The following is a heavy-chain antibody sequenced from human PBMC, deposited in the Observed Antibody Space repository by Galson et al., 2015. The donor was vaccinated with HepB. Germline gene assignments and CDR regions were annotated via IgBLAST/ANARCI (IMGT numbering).Heavy chain of an antibody. CDR1: GFTFSSYS. CDR2: ISSSSSYT. Sequence: SLRLSCAASGFTFSSYSMNWVRQAPGKGLEWVSYISSSSSYTNYADSVKGRFTISRDNAKNSLYLQMNSLRAEDTAVYYCAAGPYQPLNNWFDPWGQGTLVTVSS. D-gene: IGHD2-2*01. J-gene: IGHJ5*02. V-gene: IGHV3-21*05. CDR3: AAGPYQPLNNWFDP.